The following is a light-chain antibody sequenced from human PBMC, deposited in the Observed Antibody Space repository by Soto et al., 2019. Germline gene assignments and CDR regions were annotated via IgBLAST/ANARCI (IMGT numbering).Light chain of an antibody. CDR3: QQYYSTSLT. CDR1: QSVLYSSNNKNY. V-gene: IGKV4-1*01. J-gene: IGKJ4*01. Sequence: DIVMTQSPDSLAVSLGERATINCKSSQSVLYSSNNKNYLAWYQQKPGQPPKLLIYWASTRESGVPDRVSGSGSGTDFTLTISSLQAEDVAVYYGQQYYSTSLTFGGGTKVEIK. CDR2: WAS.